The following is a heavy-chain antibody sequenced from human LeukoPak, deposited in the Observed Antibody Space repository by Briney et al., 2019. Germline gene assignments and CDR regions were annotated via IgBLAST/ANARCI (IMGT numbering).Heavy chain of an antibody. CDR1: GFTSSSYG. Sequence: GGSLRLSCAASGFTSSSYGMHWVRQAPGKGLEWVSYISSSSSTIYYADSVKGRFTISRDNAKNSLYLQMNSLRAEDTAVYYCARDRLVEGSGSYLPYYFDYWGQGTLVTVSS. CDR3: ARDRLVEGSGSYLPYYFDY. D-gene: IGHD3-10*01. V-gene: IGHV3-48*01. J-gene: IGHJ4*02. CDR2: ISSSSSTI.